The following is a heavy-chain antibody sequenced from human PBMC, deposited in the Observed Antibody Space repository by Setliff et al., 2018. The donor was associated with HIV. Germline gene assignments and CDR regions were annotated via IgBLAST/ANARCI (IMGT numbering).Heavy chain of an antibody. J-gene: IGHJ6*02. Sequence: PSETLSLTCTVSGGSITSGTYYWNWIRQHPGKGLEWIGYIYYSGSTYYNPSLKSRITISVDTSKNQFSLTLNSVTAADTAVYYCARDEGVVAATETYYYNGLDVWGQGTRSPSP. CDR3: ARDEGVVAATETYYYNGLDV. CDR1: GGSITSGTYY. D-gene: IGHD2-15*01. CDR2: IYYSGST. V-gene: IGHV4-31*03.